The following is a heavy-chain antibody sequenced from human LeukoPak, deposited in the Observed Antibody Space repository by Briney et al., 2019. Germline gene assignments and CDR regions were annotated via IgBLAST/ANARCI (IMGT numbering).Heavy chain of an antibody. CDR3: ASARITMVRGAGVDY. V-gene: IGHV4-30-4*01. Sequence: SETLSLTCTVSGGSISSGDYYRSWIRQPPGKGLEWIGYIYYSGSTYYNPSLKSRVTISVDTSKNQFSLKLSSVTAADTAVYYCASARITMVRGAGVDYWGQGTLVTVSS. CDR2: IYYSGST. CDR1: GGSISSGDYY. J-gene: IGHJ4*02. D-gene: IGHD3-10*01.